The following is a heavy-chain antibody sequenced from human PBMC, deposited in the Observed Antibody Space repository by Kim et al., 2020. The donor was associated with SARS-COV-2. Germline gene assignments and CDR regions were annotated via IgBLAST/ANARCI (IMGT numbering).Heavy chain of an antibody. V-gene: IGHV3-66*01. CDR3: SNETSELPCISASGDY. Sequence: GGSLRLSCAASGFTVSSNYMSWVRQAPGKGLEWVSIIYSGGSAYYADYVKGGFTSSSDNSKNTLFLQMHRLRTEETAVSYCSNETSELPCISASGDYWG. J-gene: IGHJ4*01. CDR1: GFTVSSNY. CDR2: IYSGGSA. D-gene: IGHD1-7*01.